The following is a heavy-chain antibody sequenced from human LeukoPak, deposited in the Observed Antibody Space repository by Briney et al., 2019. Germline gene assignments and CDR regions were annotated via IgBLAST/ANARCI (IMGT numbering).Heavy chain of an antibody. CDR2: SRDKSHGYST. J-gene: IGHJ4*02. V-gene: IGHV3-72*01. Sequence: GGSLRLSCAASGFTFSDHYMDWVRQVPGKGLEWVGRSRDKSHGYSTEYAASVKGRFTVSRDDSQTSLYLQMRSLRTEDTAVYYCARARKGYYFDYWGQGTLVTVSS. D-gene: IGHD1-14*01. CDR1: GFTFSDHY. CDR3: ARARKGYYFDY.